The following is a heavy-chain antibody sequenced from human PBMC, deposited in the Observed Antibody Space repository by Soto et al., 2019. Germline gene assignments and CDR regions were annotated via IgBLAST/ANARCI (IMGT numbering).Heavy chain of an antibody. CDR1: GFTFSSYS. CDR3: ARDQGIAVAVGAFDI. CDR2: ISSSSSTI. J-gene: IGHJ3*02. Sequence: GESLKISCAASGFTFSSYSMNWVRQAPGKGLEWVSYISSSSSTIYYADSVKGRFTISRDNAKNSLYLQMNSLRAEDTAVYYCARDQGIAVAVGAFDIWGQGTMVTVSS. V-gene: IGHV3-48*01. D-gene: IGHD6-19*01.